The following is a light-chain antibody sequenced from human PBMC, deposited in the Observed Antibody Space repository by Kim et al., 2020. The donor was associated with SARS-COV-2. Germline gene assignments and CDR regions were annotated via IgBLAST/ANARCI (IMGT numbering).Light chain of an antibody. J-gene: IGLJ1*01. CDR2: EDS. Sequence: QSALTQPASVSGSPGQSVTISCSGTSSDVGSYNLVSWYQHHPGTAPKLMIYEDSKRPSGVSNLFSGSKSGKTASLTISGLQAEDEADYYSCSDEGSSTYVFGTGTKVTVL. V-gene: IGLV2-23*01. CDR3: CSDEGSSTYV. CDR1: SSDVGSYNL.